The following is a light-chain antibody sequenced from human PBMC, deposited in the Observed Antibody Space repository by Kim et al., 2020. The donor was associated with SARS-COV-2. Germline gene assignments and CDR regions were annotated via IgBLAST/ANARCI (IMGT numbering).Light chain of an antibody. CDR2: QDT. J-gene: IGLJ3*02. Sequence: SYELTQPPSVSVSPGQTASITCSGDKLGDKYVCWYQRKPGQSPAPVIFQDTKRPSGIPERFSGSKSGNTATLTISGTQPTDEAYYYCQVWDSSTKGVFGGGTRVTVL. CDR1: KLGDKY. V-gene: IGLV3-1*01. CDR3: QVWDSSTKGV.